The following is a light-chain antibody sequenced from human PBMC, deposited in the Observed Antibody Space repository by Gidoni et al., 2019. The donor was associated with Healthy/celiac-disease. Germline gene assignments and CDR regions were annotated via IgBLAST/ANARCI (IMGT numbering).Light chain of an antibody. Sequence: QPVLTQPPSLSGAPGQRVTISCTGSSSNIGAGYDVHWYQQLPGTAPKRLIYGNSNRPSGVPDRFSGSKSGTSASLAITGLQAEDEADYYCQSYDSSLSGGGVFGGGTKLTVL. V-gene: IGLV1-40*01. CDR1: SSNIGAGYD. J-gene: IGLJ3*02. CDR2: GNS. CDR3: QSYDSSLSGGGV.